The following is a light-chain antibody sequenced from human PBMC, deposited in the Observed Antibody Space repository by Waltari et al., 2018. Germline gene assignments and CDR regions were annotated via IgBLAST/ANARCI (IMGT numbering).Light chain of an antibody. J-gene: IGKJ4*01. CDR1: QSVGTY. V-gene: IGKV3-11*01. Sequence: EIVLTQSPATLSLSPGERATLSCRASQSVGTYLVWYQQKPGQAPRLLIHDASNRATGIPARFSGSGSGTDFTLTISSLEPEDFAVYYCQQRSNWPLTFGGGTKVEIK. CDR2: DAS. CDR3: QQRSNWPLT.